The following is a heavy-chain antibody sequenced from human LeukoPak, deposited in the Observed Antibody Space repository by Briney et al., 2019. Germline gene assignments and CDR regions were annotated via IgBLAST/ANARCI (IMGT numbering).Heavy chain of an antibody. CDR3: ATDGAGFDT. J-gene: IGHJ5*02. Sequence: GGSLRLSCAASGFTFSDYYMSWLRQAPGKGLEWLSYINIGGTNTHYADSVKGRFTISRDNAKKSLYLEMTNLRAEDTAVYYCATDGAGFDTWGQGVLVTVSS. V-gene: IGHV3-11*01. CDR1: GFTFSDYY. CDR2: INIGGTNT.